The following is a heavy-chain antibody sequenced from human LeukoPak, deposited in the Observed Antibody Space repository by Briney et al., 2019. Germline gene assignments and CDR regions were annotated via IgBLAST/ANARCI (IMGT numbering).Heavy chain of an antibody. Sequence: PSETLSLTCAVYGGSFSGYYWSWIRQPPGKGLEWIREINHSGSTNYNPSLKSRVTISVDTSKNQFSLKLSSVTAADTAVYYCAREQVGGRQPVGFYYWGQGTLVTVSS. CDR1: GGSFSGYY. J-gene: IGHJ4*02. CDR2: INHSGST. D-gene: IGHD1-26*01. CDR3: AREQVGGRQPVGFYY. V-gene: IGHV4-34*01.